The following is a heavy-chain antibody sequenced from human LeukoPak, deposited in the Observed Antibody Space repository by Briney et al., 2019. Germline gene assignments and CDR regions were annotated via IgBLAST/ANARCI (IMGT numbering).Heavy chain of an antibody. CDR2: IYPGDSDT. D-gene: IGHD7-27*01. V-gene: IGHV5-51*01. Sequence: GESLKIPCKGSGYSFNDNWIVWVRQMPGKGLEWMGIIYPGDSDTRYSPSFQGQVTMSAAKSISTAYLQWSSLKASDTAMYYCARRDLGTPIDYWGQGTLVTVSS. J-gene: IGHJ4*02. CDR1: GYSFNDNW. CDR3: ARRDLGTPIDY.